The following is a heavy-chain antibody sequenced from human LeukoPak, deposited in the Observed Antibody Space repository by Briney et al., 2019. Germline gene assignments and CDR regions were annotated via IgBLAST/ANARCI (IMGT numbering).Heavy chain of an antibody. J-gene: IGHJ4*02. D-gene: IGHD3-10*01. CDR1: GYTFINYG. V-gene: IGHV7-4-1*02. CDR3: VRGTPTPGMDY. CDR2: IDTTTGNP. Sequence: ASVKVSCKASGYTFINYGVTWVRQAPGQGLEWMGNIDTTTGNPRYAQDFTGRFVFSLDTSVSTAYLQITSLKADDTAAYYCVRGTPTPGMDYWGQGTQVTVSS.